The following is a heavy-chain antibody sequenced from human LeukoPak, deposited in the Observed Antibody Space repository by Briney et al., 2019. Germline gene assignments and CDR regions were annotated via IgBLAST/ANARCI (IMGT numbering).Heavy chain of an antibody. CDR3: ARGVNLGRYYDFWSDIRDYYYYMDV. CDR1: GGTFSSYA. V-gene: IGHV1-69*13. J-gene: IGHJ6*03. D-gene: IGHD3-3*01. Sequence: SVKVSCKASGGTFSSYAISWVRQAPGQGLEWMGGIIPIFGTANYAQKFQGRVTITADESTSTAYMELSSLRSEDTAVYYCARGVNLGRYYDFWSDIRDYYYYMDVWGKGTTVTVSS. CDR2: IIPIFGTA.